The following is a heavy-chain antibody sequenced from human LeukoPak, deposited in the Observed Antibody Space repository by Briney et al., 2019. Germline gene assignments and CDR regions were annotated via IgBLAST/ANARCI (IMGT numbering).Heavy chain of an antibody. V-gene: IGHV4-61*01. J-gene: IGHJ4*02. D-gene: IGHD3-10*01. Sequence: PSETLSPTCSVSGGSVSSRNYSWTWIRQPPGKGLEWIGYIYNSGSTKCNPSLKSRVTISVDTSKNQFSLKLSSVTAADTAVYYCATDRQVYGSGEYYFDYWGQGTLVSVSS. CDR2: IYNSGST. CDR3: ATDRQVYGSGEYYFDY. CDR1: GGSVSSRNYS.